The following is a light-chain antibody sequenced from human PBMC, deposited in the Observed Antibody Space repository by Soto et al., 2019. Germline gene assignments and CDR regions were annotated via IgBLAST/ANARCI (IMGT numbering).Light chain of an antibody. CDR1: NSNIGSNI. Sequence: QSALTQPPSASGTPGQRVTISCSGSNSNIGSNIVNWYQQLPGTAPKLLIHSNNQRPSGVPDRFSGSKSDTSASLAISGLQTEDEADYYCVAWDDSLNGLVFGGGTKLTVL. CDR2: SNN. J-gene: IGLJ2*01. CDR3: VAWDDSLNGLV. V-gene: IGLV1-44*01.